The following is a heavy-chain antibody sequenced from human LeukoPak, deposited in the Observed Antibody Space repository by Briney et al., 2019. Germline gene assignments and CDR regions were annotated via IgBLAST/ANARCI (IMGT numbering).Heavy chain of an antibody. J-gene: IGHJ4*02. CDR1: GGSISSYY. V-gene: IGHV4-59*08. Sequence: SETLSLTCTVSGGSISSYYWSWIRQPPGKGLEWIGYIYYSGSTNYNPSLKSRVTISVDTSKNQFPLKLSSVTAADTAVYYCARQLWNYFDYWGQGTLVTVSS. CDR2: IYYSGST. D-gene: IGHD5-18*01. CDR3: ARQLWNYFDY.